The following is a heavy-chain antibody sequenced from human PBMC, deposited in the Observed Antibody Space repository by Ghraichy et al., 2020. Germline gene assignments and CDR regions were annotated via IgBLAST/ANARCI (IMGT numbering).Heavy chain of an antibody. CDR3: ARHRVGYCSGGSCPEFDP. CDR1: GGSISSSSYY. V-gene: IGHV4-39*01. Sequence: GSLRLSCTVSGGSISSSSYYWGWIRQPPGKGLEWIGSIYYSGSTYYNPSLKSRVTISVDTSKNQFSLKLSSVTAADTAVYYCARHRVGYCSGGSCPEFDPWGQGTLVTVSS. CDR2: IYYSGST. D-gene: IGHD2-15*01. J-gene: IGHJ5*02.